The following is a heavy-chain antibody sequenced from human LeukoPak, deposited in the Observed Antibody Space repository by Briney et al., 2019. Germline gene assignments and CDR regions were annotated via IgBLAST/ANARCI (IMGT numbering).Heavy chain of an antibody. CDR3: ARARSYDFWSGYSRAFDY. V-gene: IGHV4-59*01. CDR2: IYYSGST. Sequence: SETLSLTCTVSGGSISSYYWSWIRQPPGKGLEWIGYIYYSGSTNYNPSLKSRVTISVDTSKNQFSLKLSSVTAADTAVYYCARARSYDFWSGYSRAFDYWGQGTLVTVSS. J-gene: IGHJ4*02. D-gene: IGHD3-3*01. CDR1: GGSISSYY.